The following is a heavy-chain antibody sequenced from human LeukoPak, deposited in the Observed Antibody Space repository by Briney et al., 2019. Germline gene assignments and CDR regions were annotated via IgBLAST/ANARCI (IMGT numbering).Heavy chain of an antibody. V-gene: IGHV3-7*01. J-gene: IGHJ3*02. Sequence: GGSPRLSCAASGFTFSSYWMSWVRQAPGKGLEWVANIKQDGSEKYYVDSVKGRFTISRDIATNTLYLQMNSLRAEDTAVYYCARAVGYGAGSYGFDIWGQGTTVTVSS. CDR3: ARAVGYGAGSYGFDI. CDR2: IKQDGSEK. CDR1: GFTFSSYW. D-gene: IGHD3-10*01.